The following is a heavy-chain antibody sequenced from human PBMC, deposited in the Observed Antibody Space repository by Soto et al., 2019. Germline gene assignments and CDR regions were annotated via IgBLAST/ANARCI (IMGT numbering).Heavy chain of an antibody. CDR3: ARRYSSGRYRSPGGDYFDY. Sequence: QVQLQQWGAGLLKPSETLSLTCAVYGGSFSGYYWSWIRQPPGKGLEWIGEINHSGSTNYNPSLKSRVTISVDTSKNQFSLKLSSVTAADTAVYYCARRYSSGRYRSPGGDYFDYWGQGTLVTVSS. CDR1: GGSFSGYY. D-gene: IGHD6-19*01. V-gene: IGHV4-34*01. J-gene: IGHJ4*02. CDR2: INHSGST.